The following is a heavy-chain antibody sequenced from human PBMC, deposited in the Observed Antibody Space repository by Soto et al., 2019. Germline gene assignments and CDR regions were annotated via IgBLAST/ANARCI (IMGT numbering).Heavy chain of an antibody. D-gene: IGHD5-12*01. CDR1: GFAFSSHS. V-gene: IGHV3-48*04. J-gene: IGHJ4*02. CDR2: TSSSSRTT. Sequence: EVQLVESGGGLVQPGGSLRLSCAASGFAFSSHSMTWVRQAPGKGLEWVSFTSSSSRTTYYTDSVKGRFIISRDNAENSLYLEMNSPRAEDTAVYYCARAIGGDGGYAPGRPFDSWGQGTLVTVSS. CDR3: ARAIGGDGGYAPGRPFDS.